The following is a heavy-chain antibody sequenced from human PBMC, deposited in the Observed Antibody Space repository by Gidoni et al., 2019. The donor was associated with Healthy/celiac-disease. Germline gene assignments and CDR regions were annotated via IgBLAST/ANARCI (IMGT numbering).Heavy chain of an antibody. V-gene: IGHV3-30-3*01. CDR2: IAYYGSNK. Sequence: QVQLVESGGGVVQPGRSLRLSWAASGFTFSSYAMHWVRQAPCKGLEWVAVIAYYGSNKYYADSVKGRFTISRDNSKNTLYLQMNSLRAEDTAVYYCARDLGVVVNDYGMDVWGQGTTVTVSS. D-gene: IGHD3-22*01. CDR3: ARDLGVVVNDYGMDV. J-gene: IGHJ6*02. CDR1: GFTFSSYA.